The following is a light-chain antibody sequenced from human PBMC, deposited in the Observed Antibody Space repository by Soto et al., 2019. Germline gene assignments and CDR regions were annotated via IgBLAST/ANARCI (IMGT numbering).Light chain of an antibody. CDR3: QHFGSSRGT. CDR1: QSVSSN. Sequence: EIVLTQSPGTLSLSPGERATLSCRASQSVSSNLAWHQQRPGQAPRLLIYGASTRATGVPARFSGGGSGTDFTLTISRLEPEDFAVYYCQHFGSSRGTFGQGTKVDIK. J-gene: IGKJ1*01. V-gene: IGKV3-20*01. CDR2: GAS.